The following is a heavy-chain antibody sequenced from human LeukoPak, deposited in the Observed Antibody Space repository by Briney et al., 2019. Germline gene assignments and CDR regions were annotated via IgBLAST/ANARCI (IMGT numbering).Heavy chain of an antibody. CDR2: ISSSSSYI. CDR1: GFTFSSYS. J-gene: IGHJ5*02. V-gene: IGHV3-21*06. D-gene: IGHD3-22*01. CDR3: ARDSKIVTPNWFDP. Sequence: GSLRLSCAASGFTFSSYSMNWVRQAPGKGLEWVSSISSSSSYIYYADSVKGRFTISRDNAKNSLYLQMNSLRAEDTAVYCCARDSKIVTPNWFDPWGQGTLVTVSS.